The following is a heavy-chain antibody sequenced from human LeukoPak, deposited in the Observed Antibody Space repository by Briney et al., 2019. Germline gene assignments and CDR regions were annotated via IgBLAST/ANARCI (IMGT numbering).Heavy chain of an antibody. D-gene: IGHD3-16*01. J-gene: IGHJ2*01. CDR1: GFTFSNAW. V-gene: IGHV3-15*01. CDR2: IKSKTDGGTT. CDR3: ALYVTYDFDL. Sequence: PGGSLRLSCAASGFTFSNAWMSWVRQAPGKGLEWVGRIKSKTDGGTTDYAAPVKGRFTISRDDSKNTPYLQMNSLKTEDTAVYYCALYVTYDFDLWGRGTLVTVSS.